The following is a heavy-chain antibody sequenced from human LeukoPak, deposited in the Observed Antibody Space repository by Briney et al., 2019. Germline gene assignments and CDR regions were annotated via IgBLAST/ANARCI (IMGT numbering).Heavy chain of an antibody. CDR1: GFTFSSYS. V-gene: IGHV3-15*01. J-gene: IGHJ4*02. Sequence: GGSLRLSCAASGFTFSSYSMNWVRQAPGKGLEWIGHIKTTADGGATDYVAPVKGRFAISRDDSKNTVYLQMNNLKTEDTAVYYCTTRSWIQLLLGSDYWGQGTLVTVSS. D-gene: IGHD5-18*01. CDR2: IKTTADGGAT. CDR3: TTRSWIQLLLGSDY.